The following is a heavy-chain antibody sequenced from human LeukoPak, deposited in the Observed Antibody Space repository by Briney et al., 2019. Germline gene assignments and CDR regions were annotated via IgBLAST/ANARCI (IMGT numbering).Heavy chain of an antibody. Sequence: SVKVSCKASGGTFSSYAISWVRQAPGQGLEWMGGIIPIFGTANCAQKFQGRVTITADESTSTAYMELSSLRSEDTAVYYCARGNVGVSEEYFQHWGQGTLVTVSS. CDR1: GGTFSSYA. V-gene: IGHV1-69*13. CDR3: ARGNVGVSEEYFQH. CDR2: IIPIFGTA. J-gene: IGHJ1*01. D-gene: IGHD1-26*01.